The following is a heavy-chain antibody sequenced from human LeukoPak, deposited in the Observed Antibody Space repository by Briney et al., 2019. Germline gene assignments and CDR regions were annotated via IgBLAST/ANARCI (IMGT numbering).Heavy chain of an antibody. CDR3: ARYSGSYEVNYYYYGMDV. J-gene: IGHJ6*02. D-gene: IGHD1-26*01. Sequence: GGSLRLSCAASGFTFSSYSMNWVRQAPGKGLEWLSYIGSSGSPIYYADSVKGRFTISRDNAKNSLYLQMNSLRAEDTAVYYCARYSGSYEVNYYYYGMDVWGQGTTVTVSS. CDR2: IGSSGSPI. V-gene: IGHV3-48*04. CDR1: GFTFSSYS.